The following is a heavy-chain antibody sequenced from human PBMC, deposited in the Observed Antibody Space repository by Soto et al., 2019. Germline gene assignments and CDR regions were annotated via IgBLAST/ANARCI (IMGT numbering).Heavy chain of an antibody. Sequence: SETLSLTCTVSGGSISSGDYYWSWIRQPPGKGLEWIGYIYYSGSTNYNPSLKSRVTISVDTSKNQFSLKLSSVTAADTAVYYCARVGAVAAQPDNYWGQGTLVTVSS. V-gene: IGHV4-30-4*01. CDR1: GGSISSGDYY. CDR3: ARVGAVAAQPDNY. CDR2: IYYSGST. J-gene: IGHJ4*02. D-gene: IGHD6-19*01.